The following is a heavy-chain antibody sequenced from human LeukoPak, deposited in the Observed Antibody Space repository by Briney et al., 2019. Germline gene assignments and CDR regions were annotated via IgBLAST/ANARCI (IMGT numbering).Heavy chain of an antibody. J-gene: IGHJ4*02. CDR2: VYYSGSS. D-gene: IGHD5-24*01. CDR3: ATQMATISARFDN. CDR1: GGSISSSNYY. Sequence: SETLSLTCTVSGGSISSSNYYWGWIRQPPGKGLEWIGSVYYSGSSYYKPSLKSRVTISVDTSKNQFSLKLSSVTAADTAVYYCATQMATISARFDNWGQGTPVTVSS. V-gene: IGHV4-39*01.